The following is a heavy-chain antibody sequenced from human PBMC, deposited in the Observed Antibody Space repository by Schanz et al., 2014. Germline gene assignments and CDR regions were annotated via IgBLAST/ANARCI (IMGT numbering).Heavy chain of an antibody. D-gene: IGHD2-15*01. Sequence: EVQLVESGGGLVQPGGSLRLSCAASGFTLSNSDMHWVRQGTGKGLEWVSTIGYLGDTYYPDSVKGRFTVSRDSGQNSLYLQMNSLKTEDTAMYYCARRASCRRIGCPFDSWGQGTLVTVSS. V-gene: IGHV3-13*01. J-gene: IGHJ4*02. CDR3: ARRASCRRIGCPFDS. CDR1: GFTLSNSD. CDR2: IGYLGDT.